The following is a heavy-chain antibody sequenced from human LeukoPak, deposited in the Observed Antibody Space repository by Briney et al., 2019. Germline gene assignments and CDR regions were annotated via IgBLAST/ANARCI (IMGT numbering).Heavy chain of an antibody. CDR1: GGSISSYY. Sequence: SETLSLTCTVSGGSISSYYWSWIRQPPGKGLEWIGYIYYSGSTNYNPSLKSRVTISVDTSKNQFSLKLSSVTAADTAVYYCARGDYYDSSGYWLFDYWGQGTLVTVTS. CDR2: IYYSGST. CDR3: ARGDYYDSSGYWLFDY. J-gene: IGHJ4*02. V-gene: IGHV4-59*13. D-gene: IGHD3-22*01.